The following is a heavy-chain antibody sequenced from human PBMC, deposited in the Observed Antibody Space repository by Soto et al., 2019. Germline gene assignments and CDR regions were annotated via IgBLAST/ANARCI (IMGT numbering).Heavy chain of an antibody. J-gene: IGHJ3*01. CDR3: ATSSSSGYYYIDAFDL. Sequence: PGGSLRLSCAASGFTFSSYEMNWVRQAPGKGLEWVSYISSSGSTIYYADSVKGRFTISRDNAKNSLYLQMNSLRAEDTAVYYCATSSSSGYYYIDAFDLWGQGTMVTVSS. CDR2: ISSSGSTI. V-gene: IGHV3-48*03. CDR1: GFTFSSYE. D-gene: IGHD3-22*01.